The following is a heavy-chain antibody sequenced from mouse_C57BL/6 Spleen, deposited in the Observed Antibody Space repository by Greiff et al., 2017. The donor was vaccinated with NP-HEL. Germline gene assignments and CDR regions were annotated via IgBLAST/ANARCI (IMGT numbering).Heavy chain of an antibody. CDR2: ISYSGST. Sequence: EVQLQQSGPGMVKPSQSLSLTCTVTGYSITSGYDWHWIRHFPGNKLEWMGYISYSGSTNYNPSLKSRISITHDTSKNHFFLKLNSVTTEDTATYYCARESSSYWYFDVWGTGTTVTVSS. V-gene: IGHV3-1*01. D-gene: IGHD1-1*01. J-gene: IGHJ1*03. CDR3: ARESSSYWYFDV. CDR1: GYSITSGYD.